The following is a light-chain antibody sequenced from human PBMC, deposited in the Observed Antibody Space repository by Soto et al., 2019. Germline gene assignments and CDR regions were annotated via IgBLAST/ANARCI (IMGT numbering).Light chain of an antibody. CDR2: DTN. V-gene: IGLV7-46*01. CDR1: TGTVTSGHY. Sequence: QAVVTQEPSLTVSPGGTVTLTCGSSTGTVTSGHYPYWFQQKPGQAPTTLIYDTNNKHSWTPARFSGSLLGGKAALTLSGAQPEDEADYYCLLSYSGARVFGGGTKLTVL. J-gene: IGLJ2*01. CDR3: LLSYSGARV.